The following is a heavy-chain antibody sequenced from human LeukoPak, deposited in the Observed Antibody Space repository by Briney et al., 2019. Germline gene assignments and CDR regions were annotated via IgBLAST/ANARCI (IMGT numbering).Heavy chain of an antibody. Sequence: PSETLSLTCTVSGGSISSYYWSWIRQPAGKGLEWIGRIYTSGSTNYNPSLKSRVTISVDKSKNQFSLKLSSVTAADTAVYYCAREHWNYDFWSGYGNFDYWGQGTLVTVSS. V-gene: IGHV4-4*07. D-gene: IGHD3-3*01. CDR2: IYTSGST. J-gene: IGHJ4*02. CDR1: GGSISSYY. CDR3: AREHWNYDFWSGYGNFDY.